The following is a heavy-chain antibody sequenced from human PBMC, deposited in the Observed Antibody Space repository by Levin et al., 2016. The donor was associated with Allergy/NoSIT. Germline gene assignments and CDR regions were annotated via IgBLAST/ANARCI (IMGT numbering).Heavy chain of an antibody. CDR3: ARERHDSQQFGGFGMDV. V-gene: IGHV1-18*01. CDR2: ISAYNGNT. Sequence: WVRQAPGQGLEWMGWISAYNGNTNYAQKLQGRVTMTTDTSTSTAYMELRSLRSDDTAVYYCARERHDSQQFGGFGMDVWGQGTTVTVSS. D-gene: IGHD3-16*01. J-gene: IGHJ6*02.